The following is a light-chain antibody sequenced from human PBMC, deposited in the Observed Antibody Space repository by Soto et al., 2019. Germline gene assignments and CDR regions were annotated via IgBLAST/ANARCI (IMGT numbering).Light chain of an antibody. CDR2: GAS. J-gene: IGKJ4*01. CDR3: QQYDSYPLT. CDR1: QGISSF. V-gene: IGKV1-9*01. Sequence: DIQLTQSPSFLSASVGDRVTITCRASQGISSFLAWYQQKPPKAPELLIYGASTLQSGVPSRFSGSGSGTEFTLTISSLQPEDFATYYCQQYDSYPLTFGGGTKVDI.